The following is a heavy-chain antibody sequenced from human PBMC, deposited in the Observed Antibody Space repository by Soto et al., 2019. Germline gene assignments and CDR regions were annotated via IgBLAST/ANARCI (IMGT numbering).Heavy chain of an antibody. D-gene: IGHD4-17*01. CDR3: AKMSGDYTSYYFYYMDV. V-gene: IGHV3-30*18. Sequence: GGSLRLSCAASGFIFSNYGRHWVRQAPGKGLEWVAVISYDGTNEHYADSVKGRRTISRDNSKNTLYLQMHSLRAEDTAVYYCAKMSGDYTSYYFYYMDVWGTGTTVTVSS. CDR1: GFIFSNYG. CDR2: ISYDGTNE. J-gene: IGHJ6*03.